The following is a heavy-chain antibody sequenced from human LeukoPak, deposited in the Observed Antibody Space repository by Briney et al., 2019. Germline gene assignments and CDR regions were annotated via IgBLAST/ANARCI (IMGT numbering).Heavy chain of an antibody. CDR3: AKVLMSSGYFDY. V-gene: IGHV3-23*01. CDR2: ISGSGGST. CDR1: GFTFSSYA. D-gene: IGHD3-22*01. J-gene: IGHJ4*02. Sequence: GGSLRLSCAASGFTFSSYAVSWVRQAPGKGLEWVSAISGSGGSTYYADSVKGRFTISRDNSKNTLYLQMNSLRAEDTAVYYCAKVLMSSGYFDYWGQGTLVTVSS.